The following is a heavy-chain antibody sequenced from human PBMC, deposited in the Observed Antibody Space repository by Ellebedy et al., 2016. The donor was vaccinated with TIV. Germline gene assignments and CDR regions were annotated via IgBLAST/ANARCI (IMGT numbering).Heavy chain of an antibody. CDR1: GFTFSSSG. CDR3: ASDSSGHLRDYYCYGMDV. J-gene: IGHJ6*02. CDR2: IWYDGSNK. V-gene: IGHV3-33*08. D-gene: IGHD3-10*01. Sequence: GGSLRLSCAASGFTFSSSGMHWVRQAPGKGLEWVAIIWYDGSNKYYADSVKGRFTIPRDNSKNTLYLQMTSLRAEDTAVYYCASDSSGHLRDYYCYGMDVWGQGTTVTVSS.